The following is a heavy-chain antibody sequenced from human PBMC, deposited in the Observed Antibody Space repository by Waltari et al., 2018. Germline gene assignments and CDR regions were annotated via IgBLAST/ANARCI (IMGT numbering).Heavy chain of an antibody. Sequence: QVHLVESGGGVVQPGRSLRLSCAASGFTFSNYGMHWVRQAPGKGLEWVAVIGYDGNNKYYADSVKGRFTISRDNSKNTLYLQLNSLRAEDTAFYYCARDISDISGPFDYWGQGTLVSVSS. CDR2: IGYDGNNK. V-gene: IGHV3-33*01. D-gene: IGHD3-22*01. CDR1: GFTFSNYG. CDR3: ARDISDISGPFDY. J-gene: IGHJ4*02.